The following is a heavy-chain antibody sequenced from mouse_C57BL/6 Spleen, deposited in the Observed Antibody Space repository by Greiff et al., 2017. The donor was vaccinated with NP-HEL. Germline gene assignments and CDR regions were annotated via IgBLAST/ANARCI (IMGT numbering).Heavy chain of an antibody. CDR1: GYTFTSYW. CDR3: ARSDYYGSSYFDD. Sequence: VQLQQPGAELVKPGASVKLSCKASGYTFTSYWMQWVKQRPGQGLEWIGEIDPSDSYTNYNQKFKGKATLTVDTSSSTAYMQLSSLTSEDSAVYYCARSDYYGSSYFDDWGQGTTLTVSS. D-gene: IGHD1-1*01. CDR2: IDPSDSYT. V-gene: IGHV1-50*01. J-gene: IGHJ2*01.